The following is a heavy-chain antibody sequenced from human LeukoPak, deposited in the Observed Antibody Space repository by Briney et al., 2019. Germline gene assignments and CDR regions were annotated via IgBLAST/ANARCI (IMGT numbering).Heavy chain of an antibody. J-gene: IGHJ4*02. D-gene: IGHD1-26*01. V-gene: IGHV3-66*01. CDR3: AAKGEGYTGIYVFAQ. Sequence: GGSLRLSCAVSGFSVSINYMSWVRQAPGKGLEWVSVIYASGGTFYTDSVKGRCSISRDTSKNTLDLQMNGLRPDDTAVYYCAAKGEGYTGIYVFAQWGQGTLVTVSS. CDR2: IYASGGT. CDR1: GFSVSINY.